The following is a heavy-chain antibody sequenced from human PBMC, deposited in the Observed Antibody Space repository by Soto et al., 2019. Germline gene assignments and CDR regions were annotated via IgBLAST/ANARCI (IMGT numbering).Heavy chain of an antibody. D-gene: IGHD5-18*01. V-gene: IGHV1-46*01. Sequence: ASVKVSCKASGYTFTSYYMHWVRQAPGQGLEWMGIINLSGGSTSYAQKFQGRVTMTRDTSTSTVYMELSSLRSEDTAVYYCAREGYSYVFDYWGQGTLVTVSS. CDR3: AREGYSYVFDY. CDR2: INLSGGST. CDR1: GYTFTSYY. J-gene: IGHJ4*02.